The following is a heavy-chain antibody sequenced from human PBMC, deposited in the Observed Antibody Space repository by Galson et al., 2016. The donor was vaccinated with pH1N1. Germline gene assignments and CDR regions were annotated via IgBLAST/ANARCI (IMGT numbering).Heavy chain of an antibody. V-gene: IGHV3-9*01. D-gene: IGHD5-24*01. CDR2: ISWNSGSI. Sequence: SLRLSCAASGFTFDDYAMHWVRQAPGKGLEWVSGISWNSGSIGYADSVKGRFTISRDNAKNSLYLQMNSLRAGATALYYWAELDGYNWGYFQDWGQGTLVTVSS. J-gene: IGHJ1*01. CDR3: AELDGYNWGYFQD. CDR1: GFTFDDYA.